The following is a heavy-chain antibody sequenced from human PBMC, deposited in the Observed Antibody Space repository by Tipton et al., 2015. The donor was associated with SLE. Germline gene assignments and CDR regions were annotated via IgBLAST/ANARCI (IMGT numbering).Heavy chain of an antibody. CDR2: INHSGST. V-gene: IGHV4-34*01. D-gene: IGHD3-22*01. J-gene: IGHJ4*02. CDR3: AGGSGYYDY. CDR1: GGSFSGYY. Sequence: TLSLTCAVYGGSFSGYYCSWIRQPPGKGLEWIGEINHSGSTSYNPSPKSRVTISVDTSKNQFSLKLSSVTAADTAVYYCAGGSGYYDYWGQGTLVTVPS.